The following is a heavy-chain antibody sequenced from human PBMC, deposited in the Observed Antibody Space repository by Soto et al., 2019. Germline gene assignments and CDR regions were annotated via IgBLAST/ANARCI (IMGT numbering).Heavy chain of an antibody. V-gene: IGHV1-18*04. J-gene: IGHJ4*02. CDR1: GYTFTSYG. CDR2: ISAYNGNT. D-gene: IGHD5-12*01. Sequence: ASVKVSCKASGYTFTSYGISWGRQAPGQGLEWMGWISAYNGNTNYAQKLQGRVTMTTDTSTSTAYMELRRLRSDDTAVYYCARDVVPEWLANWGEGAMVPVYS. CDR3: ARDVVPEWLAN.